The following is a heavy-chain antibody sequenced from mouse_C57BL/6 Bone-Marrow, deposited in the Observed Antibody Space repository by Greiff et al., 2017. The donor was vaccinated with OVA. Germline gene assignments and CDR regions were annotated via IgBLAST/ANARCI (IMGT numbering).Heavy chain of an antibody. CDR3: ATLPTAQATWFAY. V-gene: IGHV1-4*01. CDR1: GYTFTSYT. Sequence: VQLQQSGAELARPGASVKMSCKASGYTFTSYTMHWVKQRPGQGLEWIGYINPSSGYTKYNQKFKDKATLTADKSSSTAYMQLSSLTSEDSAVYYCATLPTAQATWFAYWGQGTLVTVSA. D-gene: IGHD3-2*02. CDR2: INPSSGYT. J-gene: IGHJ3*01.